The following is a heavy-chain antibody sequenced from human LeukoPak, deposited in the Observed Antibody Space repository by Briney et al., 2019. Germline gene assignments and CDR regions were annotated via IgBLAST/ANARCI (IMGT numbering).Heavy chain of an antibody. Sequence: ASVKVSCKASGYTFTGYYMHWVRQAPGQGLEWMGWINPNSGGTNYAQKFQGRVTMTRDTSISTAYMELSRLRSDDMAVYYCARDPAAAGTGGDYWGQGTLVTVSS. CDR3: ARDPAAAGTGGDY. V-gene: IGHV1-2*02. CDR1: GYTFTGYY. CDR2: INPNSGGT. D-gene: IGHD6-13*01. J-gene: IGHJ4*02.